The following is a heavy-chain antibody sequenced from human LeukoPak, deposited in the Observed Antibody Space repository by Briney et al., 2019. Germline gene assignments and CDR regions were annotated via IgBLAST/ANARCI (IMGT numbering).Heavy chain of an antibody. CDR3: ARVITRRTNWFDP. CDR1: GVSFSSYY. D-gene: IGHD1-14*01. Sequence: PSETLSLTCTVSGVSFSSYYWSWIRQPAGKGLEWIGRIYSGGSTNYNPSLKSRVTMSVDTSKNQFSLTLSSVTAADTAVYYCARVITRRTNWFDPWGQGTLVTVSS. J-gene: IGHJ5*02. CDR2: IYSGGST. V-gene: IGHV4-4*07.